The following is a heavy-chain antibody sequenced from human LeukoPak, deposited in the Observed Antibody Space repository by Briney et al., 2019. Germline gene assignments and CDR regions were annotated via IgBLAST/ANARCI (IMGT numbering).Heavy chain of an antibody. J-gene: IGHJ4*02. V-gene: IGHV3-11*05. CDR3: ARGSPPGD. CDR1: GFTFSDYY. Sequence: GGSLRLSCAASGFTFSDYYMTWIRRAPGKGLEWVSYISSSSGFTKYADSVRGRFTISGDNAKNSLYLQMNTLRVDDTAVYYCARGSPPGDWGQGTLVTVSS. D-gene: IGHD3-16*01. CDR2: ISSSSGFT.